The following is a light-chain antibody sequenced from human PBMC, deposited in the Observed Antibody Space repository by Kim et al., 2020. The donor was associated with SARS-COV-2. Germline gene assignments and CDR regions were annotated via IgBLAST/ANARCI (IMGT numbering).Light chain of an antibody. Sequence: SSVVDRDTITCQASQDISTYLNWYQQKPGKAPKLLIYDASNLEIGVPSRFSGSGSGTDFTFTITSLQPEDIATYYCQQNYDLPFTFGPGTKVDIK. CDR2: DAS. CDR1: QDISTY. J-gene: IGKJ3*01. V-gene: IGKV1-33*01. CDR3: QQNYDLPFT.